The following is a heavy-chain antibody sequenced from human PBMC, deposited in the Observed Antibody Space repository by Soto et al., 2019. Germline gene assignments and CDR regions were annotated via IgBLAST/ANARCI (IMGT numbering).Heavy chain of an antibody. Sequence: EVQLVESGGCLVQPGRSLRLSCAASGFSFDDYAMHWVRQAPGKGLEWDSGSSWYSGSIGYADCVKGRFTISRHNAKNSLYLQMNSLRAEDTALYYCAKDMPSNGGSRFDYWGQGTLVTVSS. V-gene: IGHV3-9*01. D-gene: IGHD2-8*01. CDR1: GFSFDDYA. J-gene: IGHJ4*02. CDR2: SSWYSGSI. CDR3: AKDMPSNGGSRFDY.